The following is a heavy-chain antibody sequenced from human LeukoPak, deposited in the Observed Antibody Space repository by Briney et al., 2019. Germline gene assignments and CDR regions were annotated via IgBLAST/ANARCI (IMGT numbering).Heavy chain of an antibody. CDR2: IYYRGGT. CDR1: GGPTSSNY. Sequence: KPSETLSLTCSVSGGPTSSNYWAWIRLPPGKGLEWIGSIYYRGGTDYNPSLKSRVTISVDTSKNQFSLKLTSVTAADTAVYYCARARTRYSGSYGGAFDIWGQGTIVTVSS. D-gene: IGHD1-26*01. V-gene: IGHV4-39*07. J-gene: IGHJ3*02. CDR3: ARARTRYSGSYGGAFDI.